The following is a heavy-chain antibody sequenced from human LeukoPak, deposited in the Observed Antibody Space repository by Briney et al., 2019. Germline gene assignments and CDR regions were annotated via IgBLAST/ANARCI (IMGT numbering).Heavy chain of an antibody. CDR3: ARDWNDALDY. D-gene: IGHD1-1*01. Sequence: SETLSLTCAVYGGSFSGYYWSWIRQPPAKGLEWLGEINHSGSTNYNPSLKSRVTISVDTSKNQSSLKLSSVTAADTAVYYCARDWNDALDYWGQGTLVTDSS. J-gene: IGHJ4*02. CDR1: GGSFSGYY. CDR2: INHSGST. V-gene: IGHV4-34*01.